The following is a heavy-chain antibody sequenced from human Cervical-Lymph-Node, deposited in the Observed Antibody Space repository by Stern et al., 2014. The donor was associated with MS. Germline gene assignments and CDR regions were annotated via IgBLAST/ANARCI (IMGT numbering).Heavy chain of an antibody. CDR2: ISGSGGSI. J-gene: IGHJ6*02. V-gene: IGHV3-23*04. Sequence: VQLVESGGDLVQPGGSLRLSCAASGFTFNKYAMNWVRQAPGKGLEWVSTISGSGGSICYAVSVKGRFTISRDNSENTLYLQMHSLRAEDTAIYYCAKQYFDSSGYSYYYGMDVWGQGTTVTVSS. D-gene: IGHD3-22*01. CDR3: AKQYFDSSGYSYYYGMDV. CDR1: GFTFNKYA.